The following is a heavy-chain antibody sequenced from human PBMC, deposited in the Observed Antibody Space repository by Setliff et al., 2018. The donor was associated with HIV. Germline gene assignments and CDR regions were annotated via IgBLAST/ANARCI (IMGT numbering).Heavy chain of an antibody. Sequence: GASVKVSCKASGYSFPNYAIHWVRLAPGQRLEWMGWIKPASGDTQYSQKFQGRVTITRDTSASKVYMEVSRLKSEDTAVYYCASPTAIPHWGQGTLVTVSS. CDR1: GYSFPNYA. J-gene: IGHJ4*02. V-gene: IGHV1-3*01. CDR2: IKPASGDT. D-gene: IGHD2-21*02. CDR3: ASPTAIPH.